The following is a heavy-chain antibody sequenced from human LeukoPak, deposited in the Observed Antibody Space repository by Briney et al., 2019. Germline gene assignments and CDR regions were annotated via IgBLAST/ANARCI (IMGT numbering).Heavy chain of an antibody. CDR3: ARTLGDSRFDP. D-gene: IGHD2-21*01. Sequence: SETLSLTCTVSGGSISSGHYYWSWIRQHPGKGLEWIGYIFYSGATYYDPSLKSRVTISVDTSKNQFSLKVTSVTAADTAVYYCARTLGDSRFDPWGQGTLVTVSS. V-gene: IGHV4-31*03. CDR2: IFYSGAT. J-gene: IGHJ5*02. CDR1: GGSISSGHYY.